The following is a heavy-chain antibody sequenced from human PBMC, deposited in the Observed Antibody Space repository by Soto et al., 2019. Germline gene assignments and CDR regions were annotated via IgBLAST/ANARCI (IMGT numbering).Heavy chain of an antibody. CDR2: ISSVSTTI. J-gene: IGHJ4*02. V-gene: IGHV3-48*01. D-gene: IGHD1-26*01. CDR3: GRDRVGAQRQDC. Sequence: EVQLVESGGGLVQPGGSLRLTCAASGFTFSVYSMNWVRQAPGKGLEWVSYISSVSTTIYYADSVQGRFTISRDNAKNSLYLQLNSLTAEDTAVYYCGRDRVGAQRQDCWGQGTLVTVSS. CDR1: GFTFSVYS.